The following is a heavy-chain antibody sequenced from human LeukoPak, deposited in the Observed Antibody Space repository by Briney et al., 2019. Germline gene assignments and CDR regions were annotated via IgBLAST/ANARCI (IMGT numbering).Heavy chain of an antibody. Sequence: ASVKVSCKASGYTFTGYYMHWVRQAPGQGLEWMGSINPNSGGTNYAQKFQGRVTMTRDTSISTAYMELSRLRSDDTAVYYCARYASTYCSSTSCYAGSFNWFDPWGQGTLVTVSS. J-gene: IGHJ5*02. V-gene: IGHV1-2*02. D-gene: IGHD2-2*01. CDR1: GYTFTGYY. CDR2: INPNSGGT. CDR3: ARYASTYCSSTSCYAGSFNWFDP.